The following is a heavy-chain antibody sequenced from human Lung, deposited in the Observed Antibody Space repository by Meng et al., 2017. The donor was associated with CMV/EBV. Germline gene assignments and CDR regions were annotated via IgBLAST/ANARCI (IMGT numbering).Heavy chain of an antibody. Sequence: GESLKIPCAASGFTFSTYTMNWVRQAPGKGLEWVSDISTSSSTIYYADSVKGRFTISRDNAKNSLYLQMNSLRAEDTAVYYCAGGVPAAIGYYDFWSGYLYGMDVWGQGTXVTVAS. J-gene: IGHJ6*02. CDR3: AGGVPAAIGYYDFWSGYLYGMDV. CDR1: GFTFSTYT. CDR2: ISTSSSTI. D-gene: IGHD3-3*01. V-gene: IGHV3-48*04.